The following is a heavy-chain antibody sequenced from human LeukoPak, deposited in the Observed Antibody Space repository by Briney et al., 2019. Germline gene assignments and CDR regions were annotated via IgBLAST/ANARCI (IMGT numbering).Heavy chain of an antibody. D-gene: IGHD3-10*01. CDR3: ARAVGTYYMDV. V-gene: IGHV3-21*01. CDR1: GFTFSSYN. CDR2: ISSSSSYI. J-gene: IGHJ6*03. Sequence: PGGSLRLSCAASGFTFSSYNMNWVRQAPGKGLEWVSSISSSSSYIYYADSVKGRFTISRDNAKNSLYLQMNSLRAEDTAVYYCARAVGTYYMDVWGKGTTVTVSS.